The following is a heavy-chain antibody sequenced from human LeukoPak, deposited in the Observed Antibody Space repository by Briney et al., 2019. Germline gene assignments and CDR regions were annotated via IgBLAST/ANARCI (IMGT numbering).Heavy chain of an antibody. CDR3: ARAVDVYTYGYGY. CDR1: GXTFSGYW. CDR2: IKQDGSEK. J-gene: IGHJ4*02. D-gene: IGHD5-18*01. V-gene: IGHV3-7*05. Sequence: PGGSLRLSCAASGXTFSGYWMTWVRQAPGKGLEWVAKIKQDGSEKYYVDSVKGRFTISRDNAENSLYLQMNSPRAEDTAVYYCARAVDVYTYGYGYWGQGTLVTVSS.